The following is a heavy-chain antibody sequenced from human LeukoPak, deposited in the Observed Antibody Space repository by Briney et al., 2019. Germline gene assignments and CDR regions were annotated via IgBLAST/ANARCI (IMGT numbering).Heavy chain of an antibody. D-gene: IGHD2-2*01. CDR1: GYSFTSYW. CDR3: ARTPSSRVTKLDY. Sequence: GESLKISCKGSGYSFTSYWIGWVCQMPGKGLEWMGIIYPGDSDTRYSPSFQGQVTISAAKSISTAYLQWSSLKASDTAMYYCARTPSSRVTKLDYWGQGTLVTVSS. J-gene: IGHJ4*02. CDR2: IYPGDSDT. V-gene: IGHV5-51*01.